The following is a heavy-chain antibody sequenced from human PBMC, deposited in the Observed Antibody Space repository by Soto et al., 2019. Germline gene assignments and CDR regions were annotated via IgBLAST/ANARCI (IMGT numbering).Heavy chain of an antibody. CDR2: IIPILGIA. D-gene: IGHD2-21*02. Sequence: QVQLVQSGAEVKKPGSSVKVSCKASGGTFSSYTISWVRQAPGQGLEWMGRIIPILGIANYAQKFQGRVTITADKSTSTAYMELSSLRSEDTAVYYCAREGGGSDCYQCFDLWGRGTLVTVSS. V-gene: IGHV1-69*08. CDR1: GGTFSSYT. CDR3: AREGGGSDCYQCFDL. J-gene: IGHJ2*01.